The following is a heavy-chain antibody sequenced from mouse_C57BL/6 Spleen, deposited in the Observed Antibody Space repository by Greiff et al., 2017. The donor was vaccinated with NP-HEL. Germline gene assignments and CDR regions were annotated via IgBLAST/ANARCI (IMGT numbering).Heavy chain of an antibody. Sequence: VKLQESGAELVKPGASVKISCKASGYAFSSYWMNWVKQRPGKGLEWIGQIYPGDGDTNYNGKFKGKATLTADKSSSTAYMQLSSLTSEDSAVYFWATIYYDYDENYWGQGTTLTVSS. CDR1: GYAFSSYW. CDR2: IYPGDGDT. D-gene: IGHD2-4*01. J-gene: IGHJ2*01. CDR3: ATIYYDYDENY. V-gene: IGHV1-80*01.